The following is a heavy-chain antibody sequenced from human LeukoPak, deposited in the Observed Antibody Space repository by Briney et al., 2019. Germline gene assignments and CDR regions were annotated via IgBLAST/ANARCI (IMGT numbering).Heavy chain of an antibody. Sequence: ASVKVSCKASGGTFSSYAISWVRQAPGQGLEWMGWISAYNGNTNYAQKLQGRVTMTTDTSTSTAYMELRSLRSDDTAVYYCASCARGGSCYDDAFDIWGQGTMVTVSS. CDR3: ASCARGGSCYDDAFDI. J-gene: IGHJ3*02. CDR2: ISAYNGNT. D-gene: IGHD2-15*01. CDR1: GGTFSSYA. V-gene: IGHV1-18*01.